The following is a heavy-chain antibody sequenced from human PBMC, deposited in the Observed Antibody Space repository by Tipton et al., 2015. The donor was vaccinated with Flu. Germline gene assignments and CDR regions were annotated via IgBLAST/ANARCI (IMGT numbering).Heavy chain of an antibody. D-gene: IGHD4-17*01. Sequence: QLVQSGAEVKKPGASVKVSCKASGGTFSSYAISWVRQAPGQGLEWMGGIIPIFGTANYAQKFQGRVTITADESTSTAYMELSSLRSEDPAVYYWARETGPVTTTYYFAYWGQGTLVPVSS. CDR3: ARETGPVTTTYYFAY. CDR2: IIPIFGTA. J-gene: IGHJ4*02. V-gene: IGHV1-69*01. CDR1: GGTFSSYA.